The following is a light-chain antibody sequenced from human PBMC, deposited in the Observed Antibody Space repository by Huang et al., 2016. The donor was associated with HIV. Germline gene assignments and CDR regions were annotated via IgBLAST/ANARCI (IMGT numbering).Light chain of an antibody. J-gene: IGKJ5*01. CDR3: QQRSNWPPIT. CDR1: QFVDTY. CDR2: GAS. Sequence: ELVLTQSPDTLSLSPGERATLSCRASQFVDTYLAWYQQKPGQAPRLLIYGASNRAAGIPARFSGSGSGTDFTLTISSLEPEDFAVYYCQQRSNWPPITFGQGTRLEMK. V-gene: IGKV3-11*01.